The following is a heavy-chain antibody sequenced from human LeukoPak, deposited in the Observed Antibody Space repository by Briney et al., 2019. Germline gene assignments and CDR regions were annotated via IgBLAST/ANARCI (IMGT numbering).Heavy chain of an antibody. CDR1: GFTFSSSG. D-gene: IGHD2-8*01. CDR3: AKEYCSNSVCHSLDY. V-gene: IGHV3-30*18. CDR2: ISYDGSNK. J-gene: IGHJ4*02. Sequence: GGSLRLSCAASGFTFSSSGMHWVRQAPGKGLEWVAVISYDGSNKYYADSVKGRFTFSRDNSKDTLYLQMNSLRAEDTAVYYCAKEYCSNSVCHSLDYWGQGTLVTVSS.